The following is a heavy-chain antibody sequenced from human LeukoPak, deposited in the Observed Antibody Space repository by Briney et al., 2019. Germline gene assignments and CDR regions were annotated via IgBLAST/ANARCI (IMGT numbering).Heavy chain of an antibody. V-gene: IGHV3-21*01. CDR2: ITSSGGST. D-gene: IGHD6-19*01. J-gene: IGHJ4*02. CDR3: AGSASGGWRFDS. CDR1: GFTFSTYN. Sequence: PGGSLRLSCAASGFTFSTYNMNWVRQAPGKGLEWVSSITSSGGSTSYADSVRGRFTISRDNAKNSLYLQMNSLRAEDTAVYYCAGSASGGWRFDSWGQGTLVTVSS.